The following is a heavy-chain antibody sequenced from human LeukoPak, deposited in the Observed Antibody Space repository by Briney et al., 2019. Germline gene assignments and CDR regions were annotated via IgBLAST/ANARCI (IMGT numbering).Heavy chain of an antibody. V-gene: IGHV5-51*01. Sequence: GESLQISCQGSGSRFTSYWIGWVRQVPGKGLEWMGIIYPGDSDTRYSPSFQGQVTISADKSISTAYLQWSSLKASDTAMYYCARLQDTAMAPAYYYYGMDVWGQGTTVTVSS. CDR3: ARLQDTAMAPAYYYYGMDV. CDR2: IYPGDSDT. CDR1: GSRFTSYW. J-gene: IGHJ6*02. D-gene: IGHD5-18*01.